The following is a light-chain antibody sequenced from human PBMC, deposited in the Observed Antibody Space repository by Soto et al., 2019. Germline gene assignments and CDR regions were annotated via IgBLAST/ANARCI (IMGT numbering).Light chain of an antibody. CDR3: QVWDSSTAVV. Sequence: SYELTQPLSVSVALGQTARITCGGNNIGSKNVHWYQQKPGQAPVLVIYRDSNRPSGIPERFSGSNSGNTATLTISRAQAGDEADYYCQVWDSSTAVVFGGETKLTVL. J-gene: IGLJ2*01. CDR2: RDS. V-gene: IGLV3-9*01. CDR1: NIGSKN.